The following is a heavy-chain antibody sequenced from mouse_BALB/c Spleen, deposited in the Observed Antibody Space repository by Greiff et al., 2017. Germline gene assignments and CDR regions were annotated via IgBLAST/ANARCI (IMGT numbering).Heavy chain of an antibody. V-gene: IGHV1-63*01. Sequence: QVQLQQSGAELVRPGTSVKISCKASGYAFTNYWLGWVKQRPGHGLEWIGDIYPGSGNTYYNEKFKGKATLTADKSSSTAYMQLSSLTSEDSAVYFCARRGTNAMDYWGQGTSVTVSS. CDR2: IYPGSGNT. D-gene: IGHD3-3*01. CDR3: ARRGTNAMDY. J-gene: IGHJ4*01. CDR1: GYAFTNYW.